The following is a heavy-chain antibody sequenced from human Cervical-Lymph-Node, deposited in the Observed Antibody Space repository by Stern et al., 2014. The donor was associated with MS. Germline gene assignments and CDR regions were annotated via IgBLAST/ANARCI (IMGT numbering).Heavy chain of an antibody. Sequence: VQLLESGAEVKKPGASVQVSCKPSGFTFSNYYVHWLRQAPGQRPEWMGRISPKNGDTSYAPKFQGRVTMTRDTSVGLVSPEETRLRLDDTAIYYCAENMDVWGQGTTVTVSS. CDR2: ISPKNGDT. J-gene: IGHJ6*02. CDR1: GFTFSNYY. V-gene: IGHV1-2*02. CDR3: AENMDV.